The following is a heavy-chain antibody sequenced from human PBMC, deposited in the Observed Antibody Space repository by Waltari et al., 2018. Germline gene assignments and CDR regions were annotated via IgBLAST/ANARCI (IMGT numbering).Heavy chain of an antibody. CDR2: VKEDGSAK. D-gene: IGHD2-15*01. Sequence: EVQVVESGGDLVQPGGSLRLSCVASGFSFTRYWMSWVRQAPGKGLEWMANVKEDGSAKTYMDSVKGRFTISRDNAQNSVFLQMNNLRVEDTAVYYCVRDKPYGSYDIWGQGTMVTVSS. J-gene: IGHJ3*02. V-gene: IGHV3-7*01. CDR1: GFSFTRYW. CDR3: VRDKPYGSYDI.